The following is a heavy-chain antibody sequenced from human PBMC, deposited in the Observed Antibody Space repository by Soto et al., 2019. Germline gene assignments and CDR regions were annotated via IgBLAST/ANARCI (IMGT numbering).Heavy chain of an antibody. CDR3: GRGRMIVVDLFDY. CDR1: GGSISSYY. Sequence: SETLSLTCTVSGGSISSYYWSWIRQPPGKGLEWIGYIYYSGSTNYNPSLKSRVTISVDTSKNQFSLKLSSVTAAGTAVYYCGRGRMIVVDLFDYGGQETLVTVSS. CDR2: IYYSGST. D-gene: IGHD3-22*01. J-gene: IGHJ4*02. V-gene: IGHV4-59*01.